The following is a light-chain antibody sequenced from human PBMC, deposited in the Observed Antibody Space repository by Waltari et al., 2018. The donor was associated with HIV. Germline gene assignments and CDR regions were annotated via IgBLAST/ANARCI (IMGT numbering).Light chain of an antibody. J-gene: IGLJ1*01. CDR3: NSYTSSSTHV. Sequence: QSALPQPASLSGSPGPSLTIFCTGTSSTVCGYNFVSWSPQHPGKAPQLMIYDVSNRSAGVSTRFSASKSGNTASLTIAGLQAEDEADYYCNSYTSSSTHVFGTGTKVTVL. V-gene: IGLV2-14*03. CDR1: SSTVCGYNF. CDR2: DVS.